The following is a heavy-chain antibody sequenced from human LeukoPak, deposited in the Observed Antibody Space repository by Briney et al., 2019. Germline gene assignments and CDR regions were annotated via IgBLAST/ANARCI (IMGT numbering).Heavy chain of an antibody. J-gene: IGHJ4*02. Sequence: PGGSLRLSCAASGFTFDDYAMHWVRQAPGKGLEWVSGISWNSGSIGYADSVKGRFTISRDNAKNSLYLQMNSLRAEDTALYYCAKDIDDSTGYYYVFDHWGQGTLVTVSS. D-gene: IGHD3-22*01. CDR2: ISWNSGSI. CDR1: GFTFDDYA. CDR3: AKDIDDSTGYYYVFDH. V-gene: IGHV3-9*01.